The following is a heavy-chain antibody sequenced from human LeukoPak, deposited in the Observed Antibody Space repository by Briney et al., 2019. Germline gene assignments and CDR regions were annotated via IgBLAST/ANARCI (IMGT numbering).Heavy chain of an antibody. J-gene: IGHJ5*02. D-gene: IGHD1-26*01. CDR2: ISGGSDYI. Sequence: GSLRLSCAASGFTFSTHSMNWVRQAPGKGLEWVSSISGGSDYIFYADSVKGRFIISRDNAKNSLYLQMNSLRGDDTAVYYCASFETVGVTWFDPWGQGTLVTVSS. V-gene: IGHV3-21*01. CDR1: GFTFSTHS. CDR3: ASFETVGVTWFDP.